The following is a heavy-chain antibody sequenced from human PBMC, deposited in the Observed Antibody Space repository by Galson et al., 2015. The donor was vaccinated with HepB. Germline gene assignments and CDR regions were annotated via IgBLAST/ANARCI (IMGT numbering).Heavy chain of an antibody. CDR2: IIPIFGTA. D-gene: IGHD3-3*01. CDR1: GGTFSSYA. CDR3: ASPTIFGVVKSPYYYYYMDV. V-gene: IGHV1-69*13. J-gene: IGHJ6*03. Sequence: SVKVSCKASGGTFSSYAISWVRQAPGQGLEWMGGIIPIFGTANYAQKFQGRVTITADESTSTAYMELSSLRSEDTAVYYCASPTIFGVVKSPYYYYYMDVWGKGTTVTVSS.